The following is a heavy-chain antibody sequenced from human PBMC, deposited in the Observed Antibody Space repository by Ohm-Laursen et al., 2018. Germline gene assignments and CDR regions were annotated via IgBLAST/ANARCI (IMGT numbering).Heavy chain of an antibody. V-gene: IGHV4-59*01. CDR3: ARNFNWENPYNFAY. J-gene: IGHJ4*02. CDR1: GASMIDYY. D-gene: IGHD3-9*01. CDR2: IYYSGST. Sequence: TLSLTWTVSGASMIDYYWNWIRQPPGKGLEWIGYIYYSGSTKYNPSLESRVTISLGTSRNQFSLRLTSLTAADTAVYYCARNFNWENPYNFAYWGQGILVTVSS.